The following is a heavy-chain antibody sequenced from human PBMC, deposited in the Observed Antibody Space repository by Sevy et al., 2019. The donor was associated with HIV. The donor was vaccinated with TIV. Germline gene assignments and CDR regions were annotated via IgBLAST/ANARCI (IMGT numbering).Heavy chain of an antibody. CDR1: GGSFSGYY. Sequence: SETLSLTCAVYGGSFSGYYWSWIRQPPGKGLEWFGEINHSGSTNYNPSLKSRVTISVDTSKNQFSLKLSSVTAADTAVYYCARGGFRYCSSTSCSFDYWGQGTLVTVSS. J-gene: IGHJ4*02. V-gene: IGHV4-34*01. D-gene: IGHD2-2*01. CDR2: INHSGST. CDR3: ARGGFRYCSSTSCSFDY.